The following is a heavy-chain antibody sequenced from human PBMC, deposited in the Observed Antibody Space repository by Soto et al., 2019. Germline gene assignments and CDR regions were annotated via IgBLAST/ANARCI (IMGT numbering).Heavy chain of an antibody. V-gene: IGHV4-4*07. J-gene: IGHJ4*02. CDR3: ARDGMTTGDT. D-gene: IGHD2-21*02. CDR2: VFSSVST. Sequence: SETLSLTCIVSGVSVRSYTWSWVRQPANKGLEWIGRVFSSVSTTYNPSLKSRVSISMDTPENRISLKLDSVTAADAGVYFCARDGMTTGDTWGPGTLVTVSS. CDR1: GVSVRSYT.